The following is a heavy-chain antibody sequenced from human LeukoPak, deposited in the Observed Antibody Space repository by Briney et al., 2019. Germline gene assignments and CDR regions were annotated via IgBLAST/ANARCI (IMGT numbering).Heavy chain of an antibody. CDR1: GGSISSGGYY. CDR2: IYYSGST. CDR3: ARGYSSGYPDAFDI. V-gene: IGHV4-31*03. Sequence: PSETLSLTCTVSGGSISSGGYYWSWIRQHPGKGLEWIGYIYYSGSTYYNPSLKSRVTISVDTSKNQFSLKLSSVTAADTAVYYCARGYSSGYPDAFDIWGQGTMVTVSS. J-gene: IGHJ3*02. D-gene: IGHD3-22*01.